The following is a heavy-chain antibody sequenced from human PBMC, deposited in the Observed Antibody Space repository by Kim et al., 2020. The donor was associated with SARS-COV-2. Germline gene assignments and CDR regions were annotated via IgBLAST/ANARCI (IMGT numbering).Heavy chain of an antibody. J-gene: IGHJ4*02. D-gene: IGHD2-21*01. CDR3: AKIAAPSHTDF. V-gene: IGHV3-23*01. CDR1: GFTFSTYA. CDR2: ISANGAAT. Sequence: GGSLRLSCAASGFTFSTYAMNWVRQAPGKGLEWVSAISANGAATYYADSVRGRFTISRDNFKNMLYLQLNSLRAGDTSIYYCAKIAAPSHTDFWGQGTLVTVSS.